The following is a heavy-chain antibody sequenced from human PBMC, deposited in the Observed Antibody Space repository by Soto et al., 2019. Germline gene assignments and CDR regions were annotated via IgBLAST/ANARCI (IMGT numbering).Heavy chain of an antibody. CDR3: ARFLTYYGSGSYYWFDP. Sequence: PGGSLRLSCAASGFTFSSYSMNWVRQAPGKGLEWVSSISSSSSYIYYADSVKGRFTISRDNAKNSLYLQMNSLRAEDTAVYYCARFLTYYGSGSYYWFDPWGQGTLVTVS. CDR1: GFTFSSYS. V-gene: IGHV3-21*01. J-gene: IGHJ5*02. CDR2: ISSSSSYI. D-gene: IGHD3-10*01.